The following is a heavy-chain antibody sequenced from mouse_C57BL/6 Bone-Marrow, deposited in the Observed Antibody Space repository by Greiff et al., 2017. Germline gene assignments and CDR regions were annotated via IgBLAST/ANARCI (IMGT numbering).Heavy chain of an antibody. CDR1: GFTFSSYT. CDR2: ISGGGGNT. V-gene: IGHV5-9*01. D-gene: IGHD1-1*01. Sequence: EVKVVESGGGLVKPGGSLKLSCAASGFTFSSYTMSWVRQTPEKRLEWVATISGGGGNTYYPDSVKGRFTISRDNAKNTLYLQMSSLRSEDTALYYCARRAYGSGSWYFDVWGTGTTVTVSS. J-gene: IGHJ1*03. CDR3: ARRAYGSGSWYFDV.